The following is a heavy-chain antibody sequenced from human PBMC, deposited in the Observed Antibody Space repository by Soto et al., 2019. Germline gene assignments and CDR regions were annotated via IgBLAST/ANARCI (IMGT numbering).Heavy chain of an antibody. CDR1: GGTLSDYA. V-gene: IGHV1-69*01. J-gene: IGHJ6*02. Sequence: QVQLVQSGAEVKTPGSSVKVSCKASGGTLSDYAISWVRQAPGQGLEWMGGIMPTVDSANYAQNFHGRLTISADESTSTANLELSSLRSDDTAVYYCAVAAVREIMAQESSGMAVWGQGTTVIVSS. CDR3: AVAAVREIMAQESSGMAV. D-gene: IGHD3-10*01. CDR2: IMPTVDSA.